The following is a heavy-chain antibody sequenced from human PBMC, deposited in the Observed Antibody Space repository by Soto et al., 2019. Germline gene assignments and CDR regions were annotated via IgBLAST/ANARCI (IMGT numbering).Heavy chain of an antibody. CDR3: ARDDCRDGYNCLPRY. CDR1: GFTFSSYA. J-gene: IGHJ4*02. Sequence: QVQLVESGGGVVQPGRSLRLSCAASGFTFSSYAMHWVRQAPGKGLEWVAVISYDGSNKYYADSVKGRFTISRDNSKNTPYLQMNSLRAEDTAVYYCARDDCRDGYNCLPRYWGQGTLVTVSS. V-gene: IGHV3-30-3*01. CDR2: ISYDGSNK. D-gene: IGHD5-12*01.